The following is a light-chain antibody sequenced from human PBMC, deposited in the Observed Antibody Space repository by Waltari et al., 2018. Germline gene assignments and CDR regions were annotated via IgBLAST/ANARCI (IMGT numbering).Light chain of an antibody. Sequence: QSALTQPASASGSPGQSITISSPGTSSAVGAYTYVSWYQQHPGKAPKLMIFDVSNRPSGVSNRFSGSKSGNTASLTISGLQAEDEADYYCSSYISSSTLELFGGGTSLTVL. CDR2: DVS. J-gene: IGLJ2*01. V-gene: IGLV2-14*03. CDR1: SSAVGAYTY. CDR3: SSYISSSTLEL.